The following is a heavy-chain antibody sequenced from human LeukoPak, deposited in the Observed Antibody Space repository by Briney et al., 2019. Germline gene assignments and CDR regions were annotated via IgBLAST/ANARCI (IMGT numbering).Heavy chain of an antibody. CDR2: IHPSGML. CDR1: GASFNSDDQY. V-gene: IGHV4-31*03. D-gene: IGHD3-22*01. Sequence: SDTLSLTCTVSGASFNSDDQYWTWIRQSPGKGLEWIGSIHPSGMLYNNPSLESRVTMSRDTSKNQFSLNLNSVTAADTAVYFCSRGLDSRKLGYWGQGTLVTVSS. CDR3: SRGLDSRKLGY. J-gene: IGHJ4*02.